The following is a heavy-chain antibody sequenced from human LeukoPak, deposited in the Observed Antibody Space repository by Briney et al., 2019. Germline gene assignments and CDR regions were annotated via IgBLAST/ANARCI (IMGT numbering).Heavy chain of an antibody. D-gene: IGHD5-12*01. V-gene: IGHV3-7*03. CDR3: ARARTRGYSGYGEGY. J-gene: IGHJ4*02. CDR2: IKQDGSEK. CDR1: GFTFSSYW. Sequence: GGSLRLSCAASGFTFSSYWMSWVRQAPGKGLEWVANIKQDGSEKYYVDSVKGRFTISRDNVKNSLYLQMNSLRAEDTAVYYCARARTRGYSGYGEGYWGQGTLVTVSS.